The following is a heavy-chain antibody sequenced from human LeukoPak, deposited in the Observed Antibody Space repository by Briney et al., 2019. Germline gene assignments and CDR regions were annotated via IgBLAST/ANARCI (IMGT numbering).Heavy chain of an antibody. D-gene: IGHD5-18*01. J-gene: IGHJ4*02. CDR1: GFTFSDYY. CDR3: AMGAMVTFDY. CDR2: ISYDGSNK. V-gene: IGHV3-30*03. Sequence: PGGSLRLSCAASGFTFSDYYMSWIRQAPGKGLEWVAVISYDGSNKYYADSVKGRFTISRDNSKNTLYLQMNSLRAEDTAVYYCAMGAMVTFDYWGQGTLVTVSS.